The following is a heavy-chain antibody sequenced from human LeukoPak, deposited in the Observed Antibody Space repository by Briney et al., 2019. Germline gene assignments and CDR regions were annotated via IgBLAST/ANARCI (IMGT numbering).Heavy chain of an antibody. Sequence: SETLSLTCTVSGGSISGYYWSWIRQPPGKGLEWIGYVSYSGSTNYNPSLKSRVTMSVDTSKNQVSLKLRSVTTADTAAYYCARWNPYDSSGYYYAFDYWGQGTLVTVSS. V-gene: IGHV4-59*01. CDR2: VSYSGST. D-gene: IGHD3-22*01. J-gene: IGHJ4*02. CDR1: GGSISGYY. CDR3: ARWNPYDSSGYYYAFDY.